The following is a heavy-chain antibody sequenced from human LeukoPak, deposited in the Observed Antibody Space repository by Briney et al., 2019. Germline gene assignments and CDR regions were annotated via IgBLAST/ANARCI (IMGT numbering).Heavy chain of an antibody. CDR2: VSGVGVAT. CDR3: AKDTPLTAYTSGWSNNCFDY. Sequence: GGPLSLSCEAPGFPFSSYALTWVRKAQGKGREWVPPVSGVGVATYYAGSVKGRFAISRDNSKSALHLHMSSLRAEDTALYYCAKDTPLTAYTSGWSNNCFDYWGQGTLVTVSS. CDR1: GFPFSSYA. V-gene: IGHV3-23*01. D-gene: IGHD6-19*01. J-gene: IGHJ4*02.